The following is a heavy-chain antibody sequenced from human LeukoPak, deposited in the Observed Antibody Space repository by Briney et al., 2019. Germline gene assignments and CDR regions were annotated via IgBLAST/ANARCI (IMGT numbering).Heavy chain of an antibody. CDR2: INPTTGVA. Sequence: ASVKVSCKTSGYTFTVHYMNWVRQAPGQGLEWMGRINPTTGVANYAQKFQGRITVTRDTSINTAYMELSRLRSDDTAVYYCARDQGTMVRGVISYYMDVWGKGTTVTVSS. V-gene: IGHV1-2*06. CDR3: ARDQGTMVRGVISYYMDV. CDR1: GYTFTVHY. D-gene: IGHD3-10*01. J-gene: IGHJ6*03.